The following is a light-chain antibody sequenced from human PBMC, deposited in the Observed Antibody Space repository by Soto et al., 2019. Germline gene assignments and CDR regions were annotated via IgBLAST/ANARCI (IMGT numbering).Light chain of an antibody. Sequence: EIVMTQSPATLSVSPWEIATLSCRASQSISNNLAWYQQKLGQAPRLLIYGASTRATGIPGRFSGSGSGTEFTLTISSLQPDDFATYYCQQYSTYSTFGQGTRLEIK. J-gene: IGKJ5*01. CDR3: QQYSTYST. V-gene: IGKV3-15*01. CDR2: GAS. CDR1: QSISNN.